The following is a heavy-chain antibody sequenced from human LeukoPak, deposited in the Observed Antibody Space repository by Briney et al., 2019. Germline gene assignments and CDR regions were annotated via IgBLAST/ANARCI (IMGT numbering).Heavy chain of an antibody. D-gene: IGHD3-3*01. J-gene: IGHJ6*03. V-gene: IGHV4-59*01. CDR2: IYYSGST. CDR3: ARSGYYSFYYYMDV. Sequence: SETLSLTCNVSGGSIRGYYWSWIRQPPGKGLEWIGYIYYSGSTNYNPSLKSRVTISVDTSKNQFSLKLSSVTAADTAVYYCARSGYYSFYYYMDVWGKGTTVTVSS. CDR1: GGSIRGYY.